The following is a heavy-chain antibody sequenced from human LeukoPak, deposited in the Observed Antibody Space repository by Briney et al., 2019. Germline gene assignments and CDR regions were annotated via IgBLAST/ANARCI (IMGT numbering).Heavy chain of an antibody. CDR2: ISNSGGRT. CDR3: ARGGGLDV. J-gene: IGHJ6*02. Sequence: GGSLRLSCAASGFTFSSYAMSWVRQAPGKGLEWVSSISNSGGRTFYTDSVKGRFTISRDNAKNSLYLQMSNLRAEDTAVYFCARGGGLDVWGQGATVTVSS. V-gene: IGHV3-23*01. CDR1: GFTFSSYA. D-gene: IGHD3-16*01.